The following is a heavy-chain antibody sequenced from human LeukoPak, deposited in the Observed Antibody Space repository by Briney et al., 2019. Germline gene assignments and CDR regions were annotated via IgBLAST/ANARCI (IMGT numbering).Heavy chain of an antibody. CDR1: GGSMSSYY. V-gene: IGHV4-59*08. CDR2: IYYSGST. Sequence: SETLSLTCTVSGGSMSSYYWSWIRQPPGKGLEWIGYIYYSGSTNYNPSLKSRVTISVDTSKNQFSLRLSSVTAADTAVYYCARAPLYYDSSGYPSPFDYWGQGTLVTVSS. J-gene: IGHJ4*02. D-gene: IGHD3-22*01. CDR3: ARAPLYYDSSGYPSPFDY.